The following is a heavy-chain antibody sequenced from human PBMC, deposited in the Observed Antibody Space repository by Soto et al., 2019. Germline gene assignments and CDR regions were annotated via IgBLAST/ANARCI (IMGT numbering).Heavy chain of an antibody. V-gene: IGHV4-39*02. CDR2: IFYSGST. J-gene: IGHJ6*02. Sequence: SETLSLTCTVSGGSISSSNYYWGWIRQPPGKGLEWIGSIFYSGSTYYNPSLKSRVTISVDTSKNQFSLKLRSVTAADTAVFYCARDLVATCMDVWGQGTTVTVSS. CDR1: GGSISSSNYY. CDR3: ARDLVATCMDV. D-gene: IGHD2-21*02.